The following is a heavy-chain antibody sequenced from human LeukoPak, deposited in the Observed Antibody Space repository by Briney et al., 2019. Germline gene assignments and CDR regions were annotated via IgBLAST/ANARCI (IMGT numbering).Heavy chain of an antibody. Sequence: PGGSLRLSCEASGLTFSSYDMNWVRQAPGKGLEWVSYISSSGNLIHYADSVKGRFTISRDNAKNSLYLQMNSLRAEDTAVYYCARALSGSYEYWGQGTLVTVSS. CDR1: GLTFSSYD. J-gene: IGHJ4*02. CDR3: ARALSGSYEY. V-gene: IGHV3-21*05. CDR2: ISSSGNLI. D-gene: IGHD1-26*01.